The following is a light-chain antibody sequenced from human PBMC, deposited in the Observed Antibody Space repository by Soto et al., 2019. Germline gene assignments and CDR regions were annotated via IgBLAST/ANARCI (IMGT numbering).Light chain of an antibody. CDR3: QQYNNWPPWT. CDR2: GAS. Sequence: EIVMTQSPATLSVSPGERTTLSCRASQSVSSNLAWYQQKPGQAPRLLIYGASTRAPGIPARFSGSWSGIEFTLTISSLQSEDFAVYYCQQYNNWPPWTFGQGTKVEI. V-gene: IGKV3-15*01. CDR1: QSVSSN. J-gene: IGKJ1*01.